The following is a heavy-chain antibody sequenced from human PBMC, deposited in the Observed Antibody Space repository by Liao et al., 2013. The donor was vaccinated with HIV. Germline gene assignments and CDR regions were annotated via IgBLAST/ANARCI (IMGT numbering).Heavy chain of an antibody. J-gene: IGHJ6*03. V-gene: IGHV4-39*07. CDR3: ARGAFLRPFFYMDV. CDR1: GDSIGNSNRY. CDR2: IYYSGLS. D-gene: IGHD3-16*01. Sequence: QVHLEESSPGVVKPSETLSLTCSVSGDSIGNSNRYWGWIRQAPGKGLEWIGNIYYSGLSYYNPSLESRVTISVDPSNNQFSLRVNSVTAADTAVYYCARGAFLRPFFYMDVWGERDHRHRLL.